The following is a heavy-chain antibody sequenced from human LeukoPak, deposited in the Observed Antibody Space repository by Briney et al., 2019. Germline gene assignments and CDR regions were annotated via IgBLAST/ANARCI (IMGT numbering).Heavy chain of an antibody. Sequence: SGGSLRLSCAASGFTVSSNYMSWVRQAPGKGLEWVSVIYSGGSTYYADSVKGRFTISRDNSKNTLYLQMNSLRAEDTAVYYCARVAAVAAYYYYYMHVWGKGPTVTIPS. CDR3: ARVAAVAAYYYYYMHV. V-gene: IGHV3-53*01. CDR2: IYSGGST. D-gene: IGHD6-19*01. CDR1: GFTVSSNY. J-gene: IGHJ6*03.